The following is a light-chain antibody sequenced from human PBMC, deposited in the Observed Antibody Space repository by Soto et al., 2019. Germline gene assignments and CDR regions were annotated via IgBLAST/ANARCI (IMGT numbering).Light chain of an antibody. Sequence: QSVLTQPASVSGSPGQSITISCTGTSSDVGGYNYVSWYQQHPGKAPKLMIFDVSNRPSGVSNRFSGSKSGNTASLTISGLQAEDEAHYYCSSYTSITTVVFGGGTKVTVL. CDR1: SSDVGGYNY. V-gene: IGLV2-14*01. CDR3: SSYTSITTVV. J-gene: IGLJ3*02. CDR2: DVS.